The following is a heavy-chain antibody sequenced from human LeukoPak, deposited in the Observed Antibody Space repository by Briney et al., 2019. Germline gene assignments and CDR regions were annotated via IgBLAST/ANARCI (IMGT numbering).Heavy chain of an antibody. D-gene: IGHD3-22*01. Sequence: GGSLRLSCAASGFTFSSYAMHWVRQAPGKGLEWVAVIWYDGSNKYYADSVKGRFTISRDNSKNTLYLQMNSLRAEDTAVYYCARDTPNDKTYYYDSSGSDFDYWGQGTLVTVSS. V-gene: IGHV3-30*07. CDR3: ARDTPNDKTYYYDSSGSDFDY. CDR2: IWYDGSNK. CDR1: GFTFSSYA. J-gene: IGHJ4*02.